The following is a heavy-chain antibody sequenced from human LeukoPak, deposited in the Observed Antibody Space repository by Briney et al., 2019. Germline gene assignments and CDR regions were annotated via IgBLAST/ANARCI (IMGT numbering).Heavy chain of an antibody. J-gene: IGHJ2*01. D-gene: IGHD5-18*01. CDR1: GGSTSRYY. V-gene: IGHV4-59*01. CDR3: ARTTMDWYFDL. CDR2: IYDSGSANYSPSLS. Sequence: SETLSLTCTVSGGSTSRYYWSWIRQPPGMELDWIGYIYDSGSANYSPSLSNYNPSLKSRITISLDTSKNQFSLNLTSVTAADTAIYYCARTTMDWYFDLWGRGTLVTVSS.